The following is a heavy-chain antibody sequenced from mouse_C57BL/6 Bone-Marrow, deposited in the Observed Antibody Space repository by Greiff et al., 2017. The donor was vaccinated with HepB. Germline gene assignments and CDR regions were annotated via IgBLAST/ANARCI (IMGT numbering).Heavy chain of an antibody. J-gene: IGHJ2*01. Sequence: VQLKESGAELARPGASVKMSCKASGYTFTSYTMHWVKQRPGQGLEWIGYINPSSGYTKYNQKFKDKATLTADKSSSTAYMQLSSLTSEDSAVYYCARYYYGSSYYFDYWGQGTTLTVSS. CDR2: INPSSGYT. CDR3: ARYYYGSSYYFDY. D-gene: IGHD1-1*01. CDR1: GYTFTSYT. V-gene: IGHV1-4*01.